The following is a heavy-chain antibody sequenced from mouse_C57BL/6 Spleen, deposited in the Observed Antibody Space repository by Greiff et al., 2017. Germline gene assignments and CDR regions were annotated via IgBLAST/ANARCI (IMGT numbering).Heavy chain of an antibody. V-gene: IGHV1-81*01. CDR2: IYPRSGNT. CDR1: GYTFTSYG. J-gene: IGHJ2*01. D-gene: IGHD2-4*01. Sequence: VQLVESGAELARPGASVKLSCTASGYTFTSYGISWVKQRTGQGLEWIGEIYPRSGNTYYNEKFTGKATLTADKSSSTAYMELRSLTSEDSAVYFCARAIYYDYDDYWGQGTTLTVSS. CDR3: ARAIYYDYDDY.